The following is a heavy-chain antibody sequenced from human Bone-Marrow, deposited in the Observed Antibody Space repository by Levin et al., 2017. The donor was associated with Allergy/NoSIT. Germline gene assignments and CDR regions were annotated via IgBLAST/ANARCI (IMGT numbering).Heavy chain of an antibody. D-gene: IGHD5-24*01. CDR2: ISSSSRHI. CDR1: GFTFLSYT. CDR3: ARGLRGMATITGVHS. Sequence: GESLKISFAASGFTFLSYTMAWVRQAPGKGLEWVSSISSSSRHIYYADSLKGRFTISRDNAKNSLYLQMSSLRVEDTAVYYCARGLRGMATITGVHSWGQGTLVTVSS. V-gene: IGHV3-21*01. J-gene: IGHJ4*02.